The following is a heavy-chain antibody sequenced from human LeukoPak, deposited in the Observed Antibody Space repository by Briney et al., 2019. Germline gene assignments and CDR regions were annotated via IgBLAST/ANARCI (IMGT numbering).Heavy chain of an antibody. CDR3: ARETAVAGTHCDY. D-gene: IGHD6-19*01. CDR1: GFTFSDYY. V-gene: IGHV3-11*06. CDR2: ISSSSSYT. J-gene: IGHJ4*02. Sequence: RGSLRLSCAASGFTFSDYYMSWIRQAPGKGLEWVSYISSSSSYTNYADSVKGRFTISRDNAKNSLYLQMNSLRAEDTAVYYCARETAVAGTHCDYWGQGTLVTVSS.